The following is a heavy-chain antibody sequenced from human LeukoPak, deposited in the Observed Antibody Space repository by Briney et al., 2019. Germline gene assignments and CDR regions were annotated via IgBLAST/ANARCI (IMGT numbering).Heavy chain of an antibody. CDR3: ARAYSSGWFHFDY. CDR2: IYYSGST. V-gene: IGHV4-59*01. Sequence: PSETLSLTCTVSGGSISSYYWSWIRQPPGKGLEWIGYIYYSGSTNYNPSLKSRVTISVDTSKSQFSLKLSSVTAADTAVYYCARAYSSGWFHFDYWGQGTLVTVSS. D-gene: IGHD6-19*01. J-gene: IGHJ4*02. CDR1: GGSISSYY.